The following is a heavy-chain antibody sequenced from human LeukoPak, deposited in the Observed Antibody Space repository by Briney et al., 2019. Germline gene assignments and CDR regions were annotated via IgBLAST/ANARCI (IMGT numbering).Heavy chain of an antibody. CDR1: GGTFSSYA. CDR3: ARLGQLVGATRDY. J-gene: IGHJ4*02. CDR2: IIPIFGTA. D-gene: IGHD1-26*01. Sequence: SVKVSCKASGGTFSSYAISWVRQAPGQGLEWMGRIIPIFGTANYAQKFQGRVTITTDESTSTAYMELSSLRSEDTAVYYCARLGQLVGATRDYWGQGTLVTVSS. V-gene: IGHV1-69*05.